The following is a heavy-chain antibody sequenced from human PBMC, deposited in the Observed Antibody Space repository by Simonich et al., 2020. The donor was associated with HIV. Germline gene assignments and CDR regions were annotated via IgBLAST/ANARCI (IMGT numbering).Heavy chain of an antibody. CDR3: AHLYDSSGYYYVFFQH. CDR1: GFSLSTSGVC. J-gene: IGHJ1*01. V-gene: IGHV2-5*01. Sequence: ITLRESGPPLVKPTQTLTLTCTFSGFSLSTSGVCVGWNRQPPGKALEWLALIHWNDYKGYSPSLKSRLTITKDTSKNQVVLTMTNMDPVDTATYYCAHLYDSSGYYYVFFQHWGQGTLVTVSS. D-gene: IGHD3-22*01. CDR2: IHWNDYK.